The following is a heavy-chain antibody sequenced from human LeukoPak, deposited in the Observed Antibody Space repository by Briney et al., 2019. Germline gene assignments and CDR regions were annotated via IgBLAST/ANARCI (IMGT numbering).Heavy chain of an antibody. CDR3: ARDRVEYDFWSGSYHYYFDY. Sequence: PGGSLRLSCAASGFTFSNYGMGWVRQAPGKGLEWVSLISGTAFSTYYADSVRGRFTISRDNAKNSLYLQMNSLRAEDTAVYYCARDRVEYDFWSGSYHYYFDYWGQGTLVTVSS. CDR2: ISGTAFST. D-gene: IGHD3-3*01. J-gene: IGHJ4*02. CDR1: GFTFSNYG. V-gene: IGHV3-23*01.